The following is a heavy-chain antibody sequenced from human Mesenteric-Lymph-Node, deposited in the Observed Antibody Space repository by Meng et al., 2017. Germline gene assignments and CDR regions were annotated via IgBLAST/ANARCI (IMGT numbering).Heavy chain of an antibody. J-gene: IGHJ4*02. CDR1: GGSISSGDYY. CDR2: IYYSGST. V-gene: IGHV4-30-4*01. Sequence: QGQLQESVQGLVKPSQTLSLTCTISGGSISSGDYYWSWIRQPPGKGLELIGHIYYSGSTSYNPSLKSRVTISVDTSNNQFSLKLSSVTAADTAVYFCARGELLWDYWGQGTLVTVSS. CDR3: ARGELLWDY. D-gene: IGHD2-2*01.